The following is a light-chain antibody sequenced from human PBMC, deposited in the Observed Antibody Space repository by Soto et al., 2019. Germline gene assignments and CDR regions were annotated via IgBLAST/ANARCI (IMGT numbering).Light chain of an antibody. CDR2: AAS. CDR3: QKYNSAPWT. CDR1: QGISNY. J-gene: IGKJ1*01. V-gene: IGKV1-27*01. Sequence: DIQMTQSPSSLSASEGYRVTITCRASQGISNYLAWYQQKPGKVPKLLIYAASTLQSGVPFRFSGSGSGTDFTLTISSLQPEDVGTYYCQKYNSAPWTFGQGTKVEIK.